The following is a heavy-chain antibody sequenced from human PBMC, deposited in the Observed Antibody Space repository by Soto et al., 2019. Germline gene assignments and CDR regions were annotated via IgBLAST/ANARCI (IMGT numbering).Heavy chain of an antibody. Sequence: SETLSLTGTVSGGSISSSSYYWGWIRQPPGKGLEWIGSIYYSGSTYYNPSLKSRVTISVDTSKNQFSLKLSSVTAADTAVYYCARQQLRLLRGAFDIWGQGTMVTVSS. CDR1: GGSISSSSYY. CDR2: IYYSGST. V-gene: IGHV4-39*01. J-gene: IGHJ3*02. D-gene: IGHD6-25*01. CDR3: ARQQLRLLRGAFDI.